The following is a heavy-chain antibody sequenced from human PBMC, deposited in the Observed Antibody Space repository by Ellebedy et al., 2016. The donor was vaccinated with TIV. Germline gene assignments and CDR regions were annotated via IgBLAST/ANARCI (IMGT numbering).Heavy chain of an antibody. CDR2: IEPSDSYT. V-gene: IGHV5-10-1*01. J-gene: IGHJ4*02. Sequence: GESLKISCQGSGYNFTNYWINWVRQVPGKGLEWMGRIEPSDSYTSYSPSFQGHVTISADKSITTAYLQWSGLKASDSAMYYCARQRQELEDFDYWGQGTLVTVAS. CDR1: GYNFTNYW. D-gene: IGHD3-10*01. CDR3: ARQRQELEDFDY.